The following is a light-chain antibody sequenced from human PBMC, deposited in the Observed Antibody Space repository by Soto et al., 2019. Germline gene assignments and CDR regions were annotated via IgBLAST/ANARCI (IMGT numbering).Light chain of an antibody. J-gene: IGLJ1*01. CDR3: SSYTRSSTSYV. Sequence: QXVLAQPASVSGSPGQSITISCTGTSSDVGGYNYVSWYQQHPGKAPKLMIYEVSNRPSRVSNRFSGSKSGNTASLTISGLQAEDEADYYCSSYTRSSTSYVFGTGTKVTVL. CDR2: EVS. V-gene: IGLV2-14*01. CDR1: SSDVGGYNY.